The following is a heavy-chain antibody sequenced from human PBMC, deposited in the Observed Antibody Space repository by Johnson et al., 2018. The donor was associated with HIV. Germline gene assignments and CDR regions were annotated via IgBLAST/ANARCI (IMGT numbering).Heavy chain of an antibody. Sequence: QVQLVESGGGVVQPGRSLRLSCAASGFTFSSYDMHWVRQATGKGLEWVAVISYDGSNKYYADSVKGRFTISRDNSKNTLYLQMNRLRAEDTAVYYWARAPGYSRAFDIWGQGTMVTVST. D-gene: IGHD5-18*01. V-gene: IGHV3-30*14. CDR3: ARAPGYSRAFDI. CDR1: GFTFSSYD. CDR2: ISYDGSNK. J-gene: IGHJ3*02.